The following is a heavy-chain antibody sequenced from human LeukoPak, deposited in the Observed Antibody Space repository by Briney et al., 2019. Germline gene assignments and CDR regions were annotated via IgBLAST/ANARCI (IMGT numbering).Heavy chain of an antibody. J-gene: IGHJ3*02. CDR1: GGSISSGGYY. CDR3: ARPSYYDSSGYFFDI. Sequence: SETLSLTCTVSGGSISSGGYYWSWIRQHPGKGLEWIGYIYYSGSTYYNPSLKSRVTISVDTSKNQFSLKLSSVTAADTAVYYCARPSYYDSSGYFFDIWGQGTMVTVSS. D-gene: IGHD3-22*01. V-gene: IGHV4-31*03. CDR2: IYYSGST.